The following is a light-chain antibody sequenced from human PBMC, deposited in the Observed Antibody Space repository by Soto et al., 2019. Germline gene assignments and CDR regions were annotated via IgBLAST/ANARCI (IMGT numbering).Light chain of an antibody. CDR1: QSISSW. CDR3: QRYNSYPGET. V-gene: IGKV1-5*01. Sequence: DIQMTQSPSTLSASVGDRVTITCRASQSISSWLAWYQQKPGKAPKLLIYDASSLESGVPSRFSGSGSGTEFTLTISSLQPDDFATYYCQRYNSYPGETFGQGTKV. CDR2: DAS. J-gene: IGKJ1*01.